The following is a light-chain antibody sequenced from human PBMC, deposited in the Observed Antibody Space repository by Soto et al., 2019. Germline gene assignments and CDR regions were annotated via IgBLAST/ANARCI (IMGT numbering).Light chain of an antibody. V-gene: IGLV2-14*01. CDR3: SSYVSGNTVV. J-gene: IGLJ2*01. CDR1: SSDVGAYNS. Sequence: QSALTQPASVSGSPGQSITISCTGTSSDVGAYNSVCWYQQHPGKVPKLLIYEVTNRPSGVSNRFSGSKSGNTASLTISGLQPEDDANYYCSSYVSGNTVVFGGGTQRTVL. CDR2: EVT.